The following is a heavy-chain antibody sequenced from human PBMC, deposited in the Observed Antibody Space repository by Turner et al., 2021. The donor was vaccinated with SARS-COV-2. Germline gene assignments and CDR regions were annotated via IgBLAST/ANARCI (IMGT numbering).Heavy chain of an antibody. CDR2: ISGSGGTT. Sequence: EVQLVESGGGLVKPGGSLRLSCAASGFTFSNAWMSWVRQAPGKGLEWVSAISGSGGTTYYADSVKGRFTISRDNSKNTLFLQMNSLRAEDTAVYYCAKADRVMIVVVITLFDYWGQGTLVTVSS. D-gene: IGHD3-22*01. CDR1: GFTFSNAW. V-gene: IGHV3-23*04. CDR3: AKADRVMIVVVITLFDY. J-gene: IGHJ4*02.